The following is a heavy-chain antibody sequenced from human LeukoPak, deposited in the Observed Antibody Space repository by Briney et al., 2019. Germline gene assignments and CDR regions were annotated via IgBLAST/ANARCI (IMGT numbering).Heavy chain of an antibody. Sequence: GGSLRLSCAASGFTFSSYSMNWVRQAPGKGLEWVSYISSSDNTIYYADSVKGRFTISRDNAKNSLYLEMNSLRAEDTAVYYCAGAGYSSGWSDYWGQGTLVTVSS. J-gene: IGHJ4*02. V-gene: IGHV3-48*04. CDR2: ISSSDNTI. CDR3: AGAGYSSGWSDY. D-gene: IGHD6-19*01. CDR1: GFTFSSYS.